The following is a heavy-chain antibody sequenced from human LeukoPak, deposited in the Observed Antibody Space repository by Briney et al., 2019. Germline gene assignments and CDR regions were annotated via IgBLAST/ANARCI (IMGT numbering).Heavy chain of an antibody. V-gene: IGHV4-61*02. CDR3: ARDRRYCGGDCPIDY. J-gene: IGHJ4*02. CDR1: GGSISSGSYY. CDR2: IYTSGST. D-gene: IGHD2-21*01. Sequence: PSETLSLTCTVSGGSISSGSYYWSWIRQPAGKGLEWIRRIYTSGSTNYNPSLKSRVTISVDTSKNQFSLKLSSVTAADTAVYYCARDRRYCGGDCPIDYWGQGTLVTVSS.